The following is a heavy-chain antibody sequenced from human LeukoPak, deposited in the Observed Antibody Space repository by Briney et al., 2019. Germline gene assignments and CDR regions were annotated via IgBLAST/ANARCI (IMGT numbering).Heavy chain of an antibody. CDR2: MNPNSGNT. CDR3: ARAPSITGTTPPGY. J-gene: IGHJ4*02. D-gene: IGHD1-7*01. CDR1: GSTFTSYD. Sequence: GASVKVSCKASGSTFTSYDINWVRQATGQGLEWMGWMNPNSGNTGYAQKFQGRVTMTRNTSISTAYMELSSLRSEDTAVYYCARAPSITGTTPPGYWGQGTLVTVSS. V-gene: IGHV1-8*01.